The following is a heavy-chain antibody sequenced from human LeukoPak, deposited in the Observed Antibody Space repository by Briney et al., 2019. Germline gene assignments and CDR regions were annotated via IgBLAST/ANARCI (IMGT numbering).Heavy chain of an antibody. Sequence: ASVKVSCKASGYTFTSYYMHWVRQAPGQGLEWKGIINPSGGSTSYAQKFQGRVTMTRDMSTSAVYMELSSLRSEDTAVYYSARDDRRGTQRYLLGYYYSMDLWGKGTTVTVSS. D-gene: IGHD3-9*01. CDR3: ARDDRRGTQRYLLGYYYSMDL. CDR2: INPSGGST. J-gene: IGHJ6*03. V-gene: IGHV1-46*01. CDR1: GYTFTSYY.